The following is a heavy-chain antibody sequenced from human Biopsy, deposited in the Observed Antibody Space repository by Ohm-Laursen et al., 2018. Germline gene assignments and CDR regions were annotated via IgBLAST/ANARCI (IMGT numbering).Heavy chain of an antibody. J-gene: IGHJ4*01. CDR1: GFTFSDYQ. CDR2: ISSGGSTI. V-gene: IGHV3-11*01. CDR3: GRSYGIMAAPVHL. Sequence: GSLRLSCTALGFTFSDYQMSWIRQTPGKGLEWVSHISSGGSTIFHADSVKGRFTISRDDAKGSLYLQMTNLRAEDTAVYYCGRSYGIMAAPVHLWGQGTLVTVSS. D-gene: IGHD3-16*01.